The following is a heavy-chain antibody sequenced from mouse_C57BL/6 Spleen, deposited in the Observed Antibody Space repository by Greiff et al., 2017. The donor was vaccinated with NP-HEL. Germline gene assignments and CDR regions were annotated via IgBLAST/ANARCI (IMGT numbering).Heavy chain of an antibody. D-gene: IGHD2-4*01. CDR3: ARGEGLRRYFDV. CDR2: ISDGGSYT. CDR1: GFTFSSYA. Sequence: EVKLMESGGGLVKPGGSLKLSCAASGFTFSSYAMSWVRQTPEKRLEWVATISDGGSYTYYPDNVKGRFTISRDNAKNNLYLQMSHLKSEDTAMYYCARGEGLRRYFDVWGTGTTVTVSS. V-gene: IGHV5-4*03. J-gene: IGHJ1*03.